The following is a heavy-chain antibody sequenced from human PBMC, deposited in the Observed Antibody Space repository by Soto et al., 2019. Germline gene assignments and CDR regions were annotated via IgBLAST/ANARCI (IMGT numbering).Heavy chain of an antibody. CDR3: VRVFYDSGGYYYDY. CDR2: ISNNGGST. D-gene: IGHD3-22*01. CDR1: GFTFSSYA. Sequence: GGSLRLSCAASGFTFSSYAMHWVRQAPGKGLEYVSAISNNGGSTYYADSVKGRFTISRDNSKNTLYLQMGSLRAEDMAVYYCVRVFYDSGGYYYDYWGQGTLVTV. J-gene: IGHJ4*02. V-gene: IGHV3-64*02.